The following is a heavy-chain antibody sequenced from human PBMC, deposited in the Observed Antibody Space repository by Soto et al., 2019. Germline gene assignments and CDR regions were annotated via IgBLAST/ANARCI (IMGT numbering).Heavy chain of an antibody. Sequence: CLRLACPVCGPTFSDLYMSWVRQAPGNGLEWVSYISSSGGDIYYADSVQGRFTISRDNAKSALYLQMNSLRVEDTAEYYGVRGHHGLEIWGQGTTVTVSS. CDR3: VRGHHGLEI. CDR2: ISSSGGDI. V-gene: IGHV3-11*01. J-gene: IGHJ6*02. CDR1: GPTFSDLY.